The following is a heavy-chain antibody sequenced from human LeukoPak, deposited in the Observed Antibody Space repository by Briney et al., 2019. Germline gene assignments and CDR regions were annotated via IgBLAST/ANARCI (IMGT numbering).Heavy chain of an antibody. CDR2: INHSGST. CDR1: GGSFSGYY. CDR3: ARDYAERGYFDY. Sequence: SETLSLTCAVYGGSFSGYYWSWIRQPPGEGLEWIGEINHSGSTNYNPSLKSRVTISVDTSKNQFSLKLSSVTAADTAVYYCARDYAERGYFDYWGQGTLVTVSS. D-gene: IGHD4-17*01. V-gene: IGHV4-34*01. J-gene: IGHJ4*02.